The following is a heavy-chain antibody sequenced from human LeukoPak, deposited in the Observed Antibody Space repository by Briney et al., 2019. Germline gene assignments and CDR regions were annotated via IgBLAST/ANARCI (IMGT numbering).Heavy chain of an antibody. V-gene: IGHV1-2*02. CDR2: INPNSGGT. CDR1: GYTFTGYY. Sequence: ASVKVSCKASGYTFTGYYMHWVQQAPGQGLEWMGWINPNSGGTNYAQKFQGRVTMTRDTSISTAYMELSRLRSDDTAVYYCAPLSHLSGSYQFDYWGQGTLVTVSS. D-gene: IGHD1-26*01. CDR3: APLSHLSGSYQFDY. J-gene: IGHJ4*02.